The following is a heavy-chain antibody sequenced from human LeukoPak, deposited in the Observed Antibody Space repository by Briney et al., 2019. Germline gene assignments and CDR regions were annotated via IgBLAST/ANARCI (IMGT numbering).Heavy chain of an antibody. CDR1: GFTVSSNY. D-gene: IGHD3-9*01. Sequence: PGGSLRLSCAASGFTVSSNYMSWVRQAPGKGLEWVSVIYSGGSTYYADSVKGRFTISRDNSKNTLYLQMNSLRAEDTAVYYCAKRDILTGYYSFDYWGQGTLVTVSS. V-gene: IGHV3-53*01. CDR2: IYSGGST. J-gene: IGHJ4*02. CDR3: AKRDILTGYYSFDY.